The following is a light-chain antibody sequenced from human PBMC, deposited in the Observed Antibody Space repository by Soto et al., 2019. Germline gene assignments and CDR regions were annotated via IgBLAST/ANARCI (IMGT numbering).Light chain of an antibody. Sequence: QSALTQPASVSGSPGQSITISCTGTSSDVGGYNYVSWYQQHPGKAPKLMIYDVFKRPSGVPDRFSGSKSVTTASLTISGLQAEDEADYFCCSFAGTHYVFGTGTKLTVL. J-gene: IGLJ1*01. CDR2: DVF. CDR3: CSFAGTHYV. CDR1: SSDVGGYNY. V-gene: IGLV2-11*01.